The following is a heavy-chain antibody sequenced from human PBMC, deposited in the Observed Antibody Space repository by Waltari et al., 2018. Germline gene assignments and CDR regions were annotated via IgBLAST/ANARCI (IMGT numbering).Heavy chain of an antibody. Sequence: EVQLVESGGGLVQPGGSLRLSCAASGFTFSSYWMSWVRQAPGKGLEWVANIKQDGSGKYYVDAVKGRLTISRDNAKNSLYLQMNGLRAEDTAVYYCARDGGRDNWFDPWGQGTLVTVSS. V-gene: IGHV3-7*01. CDR2: IKQDGSGK. J-gene: IGHJ5*02. CDR1: GFTFSSYW. CDR3: ARDGGRDNWFDP. D-gene: IGHD3-16*01.